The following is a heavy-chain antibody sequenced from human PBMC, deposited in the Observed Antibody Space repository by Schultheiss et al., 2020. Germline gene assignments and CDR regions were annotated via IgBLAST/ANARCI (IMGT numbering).Heavy chain of an antibody. CDR1: GGSISSSSYY. J-gene: IGHJ5*02. Sequence: SQTLSLTCTVSGGSISSSSYYWGWIRQPPGKGLEWIGSIYYSGSTNYNPSLKSRVTISVDTSKNQFSLKLSSVTATDTAVYYCARQSGTTVTTSNWFDPWGQGTLVTVSS. CDR3: ARQSGTTVTTSNWFDP. CDR2: IYYSGST. V-gene: IGHV4-39*01. D-gene: IGHD4-17*01.